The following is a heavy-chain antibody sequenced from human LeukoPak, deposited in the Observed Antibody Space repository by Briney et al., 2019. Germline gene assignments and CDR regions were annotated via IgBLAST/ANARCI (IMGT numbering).Heavy chain of an antibody. J-gene: IGHJ6*02. V-gene: IGHV1-69*04. CDR2: IIPIFGIA. Sequence: SVKVSCKASGGTFSSYAISWVRQAPGQGLEWMGRIIPIFGIANYAQKLQGRVTMTTDTSTSTAYMELRSLRSDDTAVYYCARDRADYDFWSGYYRGMDVWGQGTTVTVSS. CDR3: ARDRADYDFWSGYYRGMDV. CDR1: GGTFSSYA. D-gene: IGHD3-3*01.